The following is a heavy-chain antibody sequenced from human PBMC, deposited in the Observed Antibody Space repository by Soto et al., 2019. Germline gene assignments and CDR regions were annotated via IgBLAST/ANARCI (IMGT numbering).Heavy chain of an antibody. D-gene: IGHD3-22*01. Sequence: GGSLRLSCAASGFTFSSYGMHWVRQAPGKGLEWVAVIWYDGSNKYYADSVKGRFTISRDNAKNSLYLQMNSLRAEDTAVYYCARDYPNYYDSSGYDAWYFDYWGQGTLVTASS. V-gene: IGHV3-33*01. CDR3: ARDYPNYYDSSGYDAWYFDY. CDR1: GFTFSSYG. J-gene: IGHJ4*02. CDR2: IWYDGSNK.